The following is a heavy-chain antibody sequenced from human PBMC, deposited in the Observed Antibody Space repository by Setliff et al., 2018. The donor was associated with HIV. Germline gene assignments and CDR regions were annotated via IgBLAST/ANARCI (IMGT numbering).Heavy chain of an antibody. J-gene: IGHJ5*02. CDR3: VTSPGSFLAQDATEAGDA. D-gene: IGHD6-13*01. V-gene: IGHV1-2*02. Sequence: APVKVSCKASHKSFSDDYMNWVRQAPGQRPEWMGWIRLPRGGTKYAQKFQGRVSLTWDTSISTGYMELRRLRSDDTAIYYCVTSPGSFLAQDATEAGDAWGQGSLVTVSS. CDR2: IRLPRGGT. CDR1: HKSFSDDY.